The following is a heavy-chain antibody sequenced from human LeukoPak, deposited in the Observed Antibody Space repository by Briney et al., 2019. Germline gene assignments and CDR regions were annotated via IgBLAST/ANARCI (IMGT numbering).Heavy chain of an antibody. CDR2: IIPIFGTA. J-gene: IGHJ3*02. D-gene: IGHD2-2*01. CDR3: ASAKVDIVVVPAAIDAFDI. CDR1: GGTFSSYA. Sequence: GTSVKVSCKASGGTFSSYAISWVRQAPGQGLEWMGGIIPIFGTANYAQKFQGRVTITADESTSTAYMELSSLRSEDTAVYYCASAKVDIVVVPAAIDAFDIWGQGTMVTVSS. V-gene: IGHV1-69*13.